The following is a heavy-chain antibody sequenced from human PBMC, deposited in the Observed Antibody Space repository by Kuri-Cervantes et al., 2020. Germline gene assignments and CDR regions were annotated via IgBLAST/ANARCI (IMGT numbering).Heavy chain of an antibody. V-gene: IGHV3-23*01. CDR2: ISGSGGST. CDR3: ASSSSWYVGGWFDP. D-gene: IGHD6-13*01. CDR1: GFTFSSYA. J-gene: IGHJ5*02. Sequence: GGSLRLSCAASGFTFSSYAMSWVRQAPGKGLEWVSAISGSGGSTYYADSVKGRFTISRDNSKNTLYLQMNSLRAEDTAVYYCASSSSWYVGGWFDPWGQGTLVTVSS.